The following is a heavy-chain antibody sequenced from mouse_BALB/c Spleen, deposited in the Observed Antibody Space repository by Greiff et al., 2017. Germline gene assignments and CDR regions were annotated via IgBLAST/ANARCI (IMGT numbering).Heavy chain of an antibody. CDR2: ISSGGST. J-gene: IGHJ4*01. V-gene: IGHV5-6-5*01. Sequence: DVHLVESGGGLVKPGGSLKLSCAASGFTFSSYAMSWVRQTPEKRLEWVASISSGGSTYYPDSVKGRFTISRDNARNILYLQMSSLRSEDTAMYYCAREGNYVYYAMDYWGQGTSVTVSS. D-gene: IGHD2-1*01. CDR1: GFTFSSYA. CDR3: AREGNYVYYAMDY.